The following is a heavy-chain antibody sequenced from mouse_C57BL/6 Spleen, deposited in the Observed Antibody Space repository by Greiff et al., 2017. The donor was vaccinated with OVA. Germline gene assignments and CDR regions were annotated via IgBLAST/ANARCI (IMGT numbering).Heavy chain of an antibody. CDR3: ARGSSRYAMDY. J-gene: IGHJ4*01. Sequence: EVKVEESGPGMVKPSQSLSLTCTVTGYSITSGYDWHWIRHFPGNKLEWMGYISYSGSTNYNPSLKSRISITHDTSKNHFFLKLNSVTTEDTATYYCARGSSRYAMDYWGQGTSVTVSS. D-gene: IGHD1-1*01. CDR2: ISYSGST. V-gene: IGHV3-1*01. CDR1: GYSITSGYD.